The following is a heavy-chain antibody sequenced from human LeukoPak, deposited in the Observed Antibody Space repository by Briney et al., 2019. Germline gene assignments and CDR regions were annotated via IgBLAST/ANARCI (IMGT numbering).Heavy chain of an antibody. D-gene: IGHD3-22*01. J-gene: IGHJ6*03. V-gene: IGHV1-8*01. CDR1: GYTFTSYD. CDR3: ARCQVNSAYYSRYYHYYMDV. CDR2: MNPNSGNT. Sequence: ASVKVPCKASGYTFTSYDINWVRQATGQGLEWMGWMNPNSGNTGYAQKFQGRVTMTRNTSISTAYMELSSLRSEDTAMYYCARCQVNSAYYSRYYHYYMDVWGKGTTVTVSS.